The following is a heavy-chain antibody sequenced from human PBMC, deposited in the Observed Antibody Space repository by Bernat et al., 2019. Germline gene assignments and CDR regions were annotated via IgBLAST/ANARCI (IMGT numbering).Heavy chain of an antibody. Sequence: EVQLLESGGGLVQPGGSVRLSCAASGFTFNTYAMSWVRQAPGKGLEWVSAIISSGTSTYYADSVKGRFTISRDNSKNTLYLQMNSLRAEDTAVYYCVKHEQWLLSPTSYFQHWGQGTLVTVSS. V-gene: IGHV3-23*01. CDR2: IISSGTST. CDR1: GFTFNTYA. J-gene: IGHJ1*01. D-gene: IGHD6-19*01. CDR3: VKHEQWLLSPTSYFQH.